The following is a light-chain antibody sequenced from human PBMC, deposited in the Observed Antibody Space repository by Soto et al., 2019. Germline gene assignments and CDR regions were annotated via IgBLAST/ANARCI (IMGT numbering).Light chain of an antibody. V-gene: IGKV3-20*01. Sequence: EIVMTQSPSTLSVAAGERSTLSCGASQIVSRKLAWYQQTRGQAPRLLIYGASNRATGIPGRFSGTGSGTDFTLTISRLEPEDFAVYYCQQYGSSPYTFGLGTKVDIK. CDR2: GAS. CDR1: QIVSRK. CDR3: QQYGSSPYT. J-gene: IGKJ2*01.